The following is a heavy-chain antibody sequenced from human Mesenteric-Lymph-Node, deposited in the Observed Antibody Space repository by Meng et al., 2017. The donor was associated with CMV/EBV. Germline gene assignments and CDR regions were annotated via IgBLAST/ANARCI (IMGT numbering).Heavy chain of an antibody. V-gene: IGHV1-18*01. D-gene: IGHD3-3*01. J-gene: IGHJ6*02. CDR3: ARVPLTYYDFWSGRLNYYYYGMDV. CDR1: GYAFTTYG. Sequence: ASVKVSCKPDGYAFTTYGISWVRQAPGQGLEWMGWISAYNGNTNYAQKPQGRVTMTTDTSTSTAYMELRSLRSDDTAVYYCARVPLTYYDFWSGRLNYYYYGMDVWGQGTTVTVSS. CDR2: ISAYNGNT.